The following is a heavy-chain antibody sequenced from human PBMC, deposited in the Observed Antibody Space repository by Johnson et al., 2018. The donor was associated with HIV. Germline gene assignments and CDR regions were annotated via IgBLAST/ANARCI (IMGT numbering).Heavy chain of an antibody. CDR1: GFTFDDYG. J-gene: IGHJ3*02. CDR3: ARGGSSGWSGFLAFDI. CDR2: INWNGGST. Sequence: MLLVESGGGVLRPGGSLRLSCAASGFTFDDYGMSWVRQAPGKGLAWVSDINWNGGSTGYAASARGRFTISRENPKNSLYLQMNSLRAGDTAIYYCARGGSSGWSGFLAFDIWGQGTMVTVSS. D-gene: IGHD6-19*01. V-gene: IGHV3-20*04.